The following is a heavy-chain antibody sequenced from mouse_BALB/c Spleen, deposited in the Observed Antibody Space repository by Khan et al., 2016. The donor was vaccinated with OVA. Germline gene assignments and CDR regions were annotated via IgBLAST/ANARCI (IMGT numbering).Heavy chain of an antibody. CDR1: GYSFTLSY. CDR3: ARGYEFVPY. Sequence: VQLQQSGPDLVKPGASVKISCKASGYSFTLSYMTWVRQSHGKSPEWIGRVNPHNGDTNYNPNFKGQAILTVDKSSNTAYLALRRLTAEDAAVFYCARGYEFVPYWGQGTLVTVSA. V-gene: IGHV1-18*01. CDR2: VNPHNGDT. D-gene: IGHD2-12*01. J-gene: IGHJ3*01.